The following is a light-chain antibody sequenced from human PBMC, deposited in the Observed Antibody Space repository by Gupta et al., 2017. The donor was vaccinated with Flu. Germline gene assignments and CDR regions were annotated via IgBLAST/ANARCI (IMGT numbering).Light chain of an antibody. CDR2: DAS. J-gene: IGKJ5*01. CDR3: QQYDDLPIT. V-gene: IGKV1-33*01. Sequence: DIQMTQSPSSLSASVGDRVTISCQASHDITNYLNWYQVKPGKAPKLLIYDASNLETGVTSRFSGSGSGTDFTFIVSSLQPEDIATYYCQQYDDLPITFGQGTRLDIK. CDR1: HDITNY.